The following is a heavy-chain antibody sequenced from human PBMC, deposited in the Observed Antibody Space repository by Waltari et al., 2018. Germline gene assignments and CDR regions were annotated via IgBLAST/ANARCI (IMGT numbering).Heavy chain of an antibody. CDR3: ARTSASGGY. J-gene: IGHJ4*02. CDR2: INGRQMS. D-gene: IGHD3-10*01. Sequence: QVQLRESGPGVLKPSETLSLIRVVSGDSIPGHDYSWVRQSPGKGLEWIGCINGRQMSHYTYNPSLKSRLNISLDTPNHQFSLKMTSVTAADSAVYFCARTSASGGYWGPGTVVTVSS. V-gene: IGHV4-4*09. CDR1: GDSIPGHD.